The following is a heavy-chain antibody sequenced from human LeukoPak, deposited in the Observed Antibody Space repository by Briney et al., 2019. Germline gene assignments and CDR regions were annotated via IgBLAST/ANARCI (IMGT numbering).Heavy chain of an antibody. J-gene: IGHJ4*02. Sequence: SETLSLTCTVSGGSISSGDYYWSWIRQPPGKGLEWIGYIYYSGSTYYNPSLKSRVTISVDTSKNQFSLKLSSVTAADTAVYYCARLRRSGYGGFLGDWGQGTLVTVSS. CDR3: ARLRRSGYGGFLGD. CDR2: IYYSGST. V-gene: IGHV4-30-4*01. D-gene: IGHD5-12*01. CDR1: GGSISSGDYY.